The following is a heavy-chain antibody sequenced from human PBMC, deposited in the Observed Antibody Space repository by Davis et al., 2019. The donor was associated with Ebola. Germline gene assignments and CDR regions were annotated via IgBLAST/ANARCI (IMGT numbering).Heavy chain of an antibody. D-gene: IGHD4-17*01. Sequence: ASVKVSCKASGYTFTSYGISWVRQAPGEGLEWMGWISAYNGNTNYAQKLQGRVTMTTDTSTSTAYMELRSLRSDDTAVYYCARVGSYGDYGGGVYFQHWGQGTLVTVSS. V-gene: IGHV1-18*01. CDR1: GYTFTSYG. CDR2: ISAYNGNT. J-gene: IGHJ1*01. CDR3: ARVGSYGDYGGGVYFQH.